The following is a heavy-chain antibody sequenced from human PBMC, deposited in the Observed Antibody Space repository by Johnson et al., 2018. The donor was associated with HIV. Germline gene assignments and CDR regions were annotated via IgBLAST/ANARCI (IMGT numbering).Heavy chain of an antibody. J-gene: IGHJ3*02. V-gene: IGHV3-23*04. Sequence: VQLVESGGGVVQPGRSLRLSCAASGFTFSSYGMHWVRQAPGKGLEWVSGISGSAGITYYADSVEGRFTISRDNSRNTLYLQMNSLRTEDTAVYYCAKVRCGGDCLDAFDIWGQGTMVTVSS. CDR2: ISGSAGIT. CDR3: AKVRCGGDCLDAFDI. D-gene: IGHD2-21*02. CDR1: GFTFSSYG.